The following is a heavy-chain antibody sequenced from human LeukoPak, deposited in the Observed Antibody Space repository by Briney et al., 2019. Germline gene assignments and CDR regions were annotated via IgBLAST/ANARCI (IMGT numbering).Heavy chain of an antibody. CDR3: ARSGGLYWFDP. CDR2: SYTSGST. V-gene: IGHV4-4*07. D-gene: IGHD1-26*01. J-gene: IGHJ5*02. Sequence: TSETLSLTCTVSGGFISSYYWSWIRQPAGRGLEWIGRSYTSGSTNYNPSLKSRVTISVDKSKNQFSLKLSSVTAADTAVYYCARSGGLYWFDPWGQGTLVTVSS. CDR1: GGFISSYY.